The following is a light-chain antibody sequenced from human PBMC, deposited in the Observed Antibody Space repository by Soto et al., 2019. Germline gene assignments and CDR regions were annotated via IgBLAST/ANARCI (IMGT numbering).Light chain of an antibody. CDR3: GTWDISLRVGI. V-gene: IGLV1-51*01. Sequence: QSVLTQPPSVSAAPGQKVTISCSGSSSNIGKNYVSWYQQVPATAPKLLIYDNNNRPSGIPDRFSGSKSGTSATLVITGLQTGDEADYYCGTWDISLRVGIFGTGTKLTVL. J-gene: IGLJ1*01. CDR2: DNN. CDR1: SSNIGKNY.